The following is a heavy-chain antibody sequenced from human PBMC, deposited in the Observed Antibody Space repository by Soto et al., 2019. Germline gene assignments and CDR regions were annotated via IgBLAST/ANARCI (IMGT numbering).Heavy chain of an antibody. V-gene: IGHV3-23*01. CDR1: GFAFSSSA. J-gene: IGHJ4*02. CDR3: AKVGDTSGYYYYSDY. D-gene: IGHD3-22*01. CDR2: STAGGGAT. Sequence: EVQILESGGSLVQPGGSLRLSCEASGFAFSSSAMNWVRQAPGKGLEWVSSSTAGGGATYYADSVKGRFTISTDKSKNTVYLQMNRLRAEDTAVYFCAKVGDTSGYYYYSDYWGQGTLVTVSS.